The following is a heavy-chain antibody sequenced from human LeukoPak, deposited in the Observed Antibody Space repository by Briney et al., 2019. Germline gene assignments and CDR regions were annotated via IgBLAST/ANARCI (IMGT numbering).Heavy chain of an antibody. D-gene: IGHD6-19*01. CDR2: IYARGTS. Sequence: SETLSLTCTVSGGSISFGSFYWSCIRQPAGKRLECIGQIYARGTSNYNPSLRSRVTISLDTSKNQFSLNLNSVTAADTAVYYCARASGWYGDYFDSWGQGTPVSVSS. J-gene: IGHJ4*02. CDR3: ARASGWYGDYFDS. CDR1: GGSISFGSFY. V-gene: IGHV4-61*09.